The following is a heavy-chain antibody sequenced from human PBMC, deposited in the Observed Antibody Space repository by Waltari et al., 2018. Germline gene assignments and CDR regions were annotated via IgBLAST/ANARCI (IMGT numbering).Heavy chain of an antibody. Sequence: DVQLVESGGGLVQPGGSLRLSCAASKFTFSSYSMHWVRQAPGKGLVWVARIKSEGTYTTDADSVKGRFTISRDNAKNTLYLQMNNLRAEDTAVYYCVRGSGGWYGVDYWGQGALVTVSS. V-gene: IGHV3-74*01. J-gene: IGHJ4*02. CDR3: VRGSGGWYGVDY. D-gene: IGHD6-19*01. CDR1: KFTFSSYS. CDR2: IKSEGTYT.